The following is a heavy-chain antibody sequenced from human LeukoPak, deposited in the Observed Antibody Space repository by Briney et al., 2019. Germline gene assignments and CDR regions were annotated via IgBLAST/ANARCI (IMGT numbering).Heavy chain of an antibody. CDR1: GGSISSGDYY. CDR3: ASPMVRGPFDY. Sequence: SETLCLTCTVSGGSISSGDYYWSWIRQPPGKGLEWIGYIYYSGSTYYNPSLKSRVTISVDTSKNQFSLKLSSVTAADTAVYYCASPMVRGPFDYWGQGTLVTVSS. V-gene: IGHV4-30-4*01. J-gene: IGHJ4*02. D-gene: IGHD3-10*01. CDR2: IYYSGST.